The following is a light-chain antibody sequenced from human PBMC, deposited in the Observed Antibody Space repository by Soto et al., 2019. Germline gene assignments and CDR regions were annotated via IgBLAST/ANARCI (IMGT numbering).Light chain of an antibody. CDR1: QSVSSSY. CDR2: GAS. Sequence: EIVLTQSPGTLSLSPWERATLSCRASQSVSSSYLAWYQQKPGQAPRLVIYGASSRATGIPDRFSGSGSGTDFTLTISSLQPDDFATYYCQQYSTYPLTFGGGTKVDIK. J-gene: IGKJ4*01. V-gene: IGKV3-20*01. CDR3: QQYSTYPLT.